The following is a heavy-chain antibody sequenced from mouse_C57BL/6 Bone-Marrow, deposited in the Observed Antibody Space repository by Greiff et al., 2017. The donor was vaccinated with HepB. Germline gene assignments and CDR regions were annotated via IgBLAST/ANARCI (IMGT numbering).Heavy chain of an antibody. CDR2: ISDGGSYT. V-gene: IGHV5-4*01. CDR1: GFTFSSYA. CDR3: ARETRRFAY. D-gene: IGHD2-13*01. J-gene: IGHJ3*01. Sequence: EVMLVESGGGLVKPGGSLKLSCAASGFTFSSYAMSWVRQTPEKRLEWVATISDGGSYTYYPDNVKGRFTISRDNAKNNLYLQMSHLKSEDTAMYYCARETRRFAYWGQGTLVTVSA.